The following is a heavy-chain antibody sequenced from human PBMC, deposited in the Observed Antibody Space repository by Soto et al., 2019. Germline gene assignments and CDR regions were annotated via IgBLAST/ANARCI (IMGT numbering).Heavy chain of an antibody. V-gene: IGHV5-51*01. J-gene: IGHJ4*02. D-gene: IGHD5-12*01. CDR1: GYSFSSYW. Sequence: GESLKISCKGSGYSFSSYWIAWVRQMPGKGLEWMGLIFPGDSDTRYSPSFQGQVTFSADKSISTAYLQWNSLKASDTAMYYCARRAAVATGDYWGQGTLVTVPS. CDR2: IFPGDSDT. CDR3: ARRAAVATGDY.